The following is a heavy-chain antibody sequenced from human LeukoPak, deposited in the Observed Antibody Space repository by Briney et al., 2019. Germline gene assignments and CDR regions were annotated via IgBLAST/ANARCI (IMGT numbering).Heavy chain of an antibody. V-gene: IGHV3-64*01. CDR3: ASSYGSNKNPFDY. J-gene: IGHJ4*02. Sequence: GGPLRLSCAASGFTFSSYDMHWVRQAPGKGLEYVSAISSNGDSTYYANSVRGRFTISRDNSKNTLYLQMGSLRAEDTAVYYCASSYGSNKNPFDYWGQGTLVTVSS. CDR2: ISSNGDST. D-gene: IGHD4-23*01. CDR1: GFTFSSYD.